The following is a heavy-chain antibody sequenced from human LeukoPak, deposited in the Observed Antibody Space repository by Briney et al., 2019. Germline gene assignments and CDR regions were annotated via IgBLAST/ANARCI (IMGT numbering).Heavy chain of an antibody. CDR2: IIDSGTKI. CDR1: GFTFSSYA. D-gene: IGHD3-22*01. CDR3: ARAKFDSSRYYYRGFDI. V-gene: IGHV3-48*04. J-gene: IGHJ3*02. Sequence: PGGSLRLSCAASGFTFSSYAMSWVRQAPGRGLEWVSYIIDSGTKIYYTDSVKGRFTMSRDNAKKSLYLQMNSLRAEDTAVYYCARAKFDSSRYYYRGFDIWGQGTMVTVSS.